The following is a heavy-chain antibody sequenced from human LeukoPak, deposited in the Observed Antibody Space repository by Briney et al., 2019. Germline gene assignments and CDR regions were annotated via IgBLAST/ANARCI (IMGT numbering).Heavy chain of an antibody. J-gene: IGHJ6*03. CDR1: GGSISSYY. Sequence: SETLSLTCTVSGGSISSYYWSWIRQPPGKGLEWIGYIYYSGSTNYNPSLKSRVTISVDTSKNQFSLKLSSVTAADTAVYYCARSSSVFYSGRIQDYYYYYMDVWGKGTTVTVSS. CDR2: IYYSGST. D-gene: IGHD1-26*01. CDR3: ARSSSVFYSGRIQDYYYYYMDV. V-gene: IGHV4-59*12.